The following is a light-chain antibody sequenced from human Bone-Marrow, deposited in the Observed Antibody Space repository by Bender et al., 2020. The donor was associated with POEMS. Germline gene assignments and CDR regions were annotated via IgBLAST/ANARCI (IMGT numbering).Light chain of an antibody. CDR3: QAWDSRTVV. V-gene: IGLV3-1*01. J-gene: IGLJ2*01. CDR1: NLGNKY. Sequence: SYELAQPPSVSVSPGQTVRITCSGDNLGNKYASWYQQKPGQSPVLVIYQDAERPSGIPERFSGSNSGNTATLTITGTQATDEADYYCQAWDSRTVVFGGGTKLTVL. CDR2: QDA.